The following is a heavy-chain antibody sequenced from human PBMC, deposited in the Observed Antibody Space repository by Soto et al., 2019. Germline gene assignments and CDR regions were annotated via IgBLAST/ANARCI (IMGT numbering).Heavy chain of an antibody. J-gene: IGHJ4*02. CDR2: VSYDGSKQ. CDR1: GFTFNSYG. Sequence: PGGSLRLSCAASGFTFNSYGIHWVRQAPGQGLEWVAGVSYDGSKQYYTDSVGGRFTISRDNSRNTLDLQMNSLRAEDTAVYYCAKDTYYHDSSGYYVFDCWGQGTLVTVSS. V-gene: IGHV3-30*18. CDR3: AKDTYYHDSSGYYVFDC. D-gene: IGHD3-22*01.